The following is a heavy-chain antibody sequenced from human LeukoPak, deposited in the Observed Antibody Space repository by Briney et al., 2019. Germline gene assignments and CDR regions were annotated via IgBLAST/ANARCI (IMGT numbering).Heavy chain of an antibody. D-gene: IGHD6-13*01. CDR1: GFIFSSYS. CDR2: ITDSGSTI. CDR3: ASSRGSWPDYFDY. V-gene: IGHV3-48*03. J-gene: IGHJ4*02. Sequence: GGSLRLSCAASGFIFSSYSMNWVRQAPGKGLEWVSYITDSGSTIYYADSVKGRFTISRDNAKNSLYLQMNSLRAEDTAVYYCASSRGSWPDYFDYWGQGTLVTVSS.